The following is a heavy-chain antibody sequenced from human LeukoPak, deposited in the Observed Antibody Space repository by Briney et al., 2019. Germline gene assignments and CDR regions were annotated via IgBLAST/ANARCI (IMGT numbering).Heavy chain of an antibody. CDR2: ISSSGSTI. J-gene: IGHJ6*03. Sequence: GGSLRLSCAASGFTFSSYEMNWVRQAPGKGLEWVSYISSSGSTIYYADSVKGRFTISRDNAKNSLYLQMNSLRAEDTAVYYCARDPPPYGSGNYYYYYMDVWGKGTTVTISS. V-gene: IGHV3-48*03. CDR3: ARDPPPYGSGNYYYYYMDV. D-gene: IGHD3-10*01. CDR1: GFTFSSYE.